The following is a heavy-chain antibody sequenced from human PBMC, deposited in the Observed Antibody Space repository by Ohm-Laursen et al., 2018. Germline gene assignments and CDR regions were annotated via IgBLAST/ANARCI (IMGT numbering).Heavy chain of an antibody. V-gene: IGHV4-4*07. CDR2: IYASGTT. CDR3: ASSNWFDP. Sequence: TLSLTCTVSGASISSYYWSWIRQPAGKGLEWIGRIYASGTTYYNPSLTSRVTMSLDTSKNQFSLKLSSVTAADTAVYYCASSNWFDPWGQGTLVTVSS. J-gene: IGHJ5*02. CDR1: GASISSYY.